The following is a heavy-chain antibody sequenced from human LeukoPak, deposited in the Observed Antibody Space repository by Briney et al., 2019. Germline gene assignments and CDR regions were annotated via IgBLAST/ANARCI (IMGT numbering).Heavy chain of an antibody. Sequence: PGGSLRLSCAAPGFTFSSYSMNWVRQAPGKGLEWVSSISSSSSYIYYADSVKGRFTISRDNVKNSLYLQMNSLRAEGTAVYYCARDQVDIVATSSDYWGQGTLVTVSS. CDR3: ARDQVDIVATSSDY. J-gene: IGHJ4*02. V-gene: IGHV3-21*01. D-gene: IGHD5-12*01. CDR1: GFTFSSYS. CDR2: ISSSSSYI.